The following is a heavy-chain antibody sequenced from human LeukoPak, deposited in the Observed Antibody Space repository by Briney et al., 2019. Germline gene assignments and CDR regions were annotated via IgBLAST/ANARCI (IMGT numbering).Heavy chain of an antibody. D-gene: IGHD3-22*01. CDR3: ARVSGGVVVR. CDR1: GGSISSYY. CDR2: IYYSGST. V-gene: IGHV4-59*01. Sequence: SETLSLTCTVSGGSISSYYWSWIRQPPGKGLEWIGYIYYSGSTNYNPSLKSRVTISVDTSKNQFPLKLSSVTAADTAVYYCARVSGGVVVRWGQGTLVTVSS. J-gene: IGHJ4*02.